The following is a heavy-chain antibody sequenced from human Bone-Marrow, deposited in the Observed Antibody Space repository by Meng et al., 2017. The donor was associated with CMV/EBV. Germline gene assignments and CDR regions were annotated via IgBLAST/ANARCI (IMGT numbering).Heavy chain of an antibody. CDR3: AWSLSPSMDV. J-gene: IGHJ6*02. D-gene: IGHD3-10*01. CDR2: ISSSSSYI. CDR1: GFTFSSYA. Sequence: GESLKISCAASGFTFSSYAMSWVRQAPGKGLEWVSSISSSSSYIYYADSVKGRFTLSRDKAKNSLYLQMNSLRAEDTAVYYCAWSLSPSMDVWGQGTTVTVSS. V-gene: IGHV3-21*01.